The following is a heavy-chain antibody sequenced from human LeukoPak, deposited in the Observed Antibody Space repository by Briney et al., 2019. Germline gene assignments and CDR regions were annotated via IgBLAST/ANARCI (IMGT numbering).Heavy chain of an antibody. V-gene: IGHV1-18*01. D-gene: IGHD6-13*01. CDR3: ARRGYSSSWYSDEYYFDY. Sequence: ASVKVSCKASGYTFTSYGVTWVRQAPGQGLEWMGWISAYNGITYYAQTLQGRVTMTTDTTTSTAYMELRSLRSDDTAVYYCARRGYSSSWYSDEYYFDYWGQGTLVTVSS. J-gene: IGHJ4*02. CDR2: ISAYNGIT. CDR1: GYTFTSYG.